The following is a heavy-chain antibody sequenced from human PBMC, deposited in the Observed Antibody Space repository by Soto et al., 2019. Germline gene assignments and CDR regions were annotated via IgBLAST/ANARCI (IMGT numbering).Heavy chain of an antibody. V-gene: IGHV1-18*01. D-gene: IGHD3-3*01. Sequence: QVQLVQSGAEVKKPGASVKVSCKASGYTFTSYGISWVRQAPGQGLEWMGWISAYNGNTNYAQKLQGRVTMTTDTSTSTDYMELRSLRSDDTAVYYCAREAPIQVGVVIKNDYWGQGTLVTVSS. CDR2: ISAYNGNT. CDR3: AREAPIQVGVVIKNDY. CDR1: GYTFTSYG. J-gene: IGHJ4*02.